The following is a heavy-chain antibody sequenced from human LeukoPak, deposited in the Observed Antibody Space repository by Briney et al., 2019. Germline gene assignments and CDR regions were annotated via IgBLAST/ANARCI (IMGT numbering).Heavy chain of an antibody. J-gene: IGHJ5*01. Sequence: GGSLRLSCAASGFIFTNYYMSWVRKPPGKGLEWVSVVYSGGETHHSDSVKGRFTLSRDTSRNTLSLQMDSLRVEDTAVYYFTKDPDAWGRGTLVTVSS. V-gene: IGHV3-66*01. CDR2: VYSGGET. CDR3: TKDPDA. CDR1: GFIFTNYY.